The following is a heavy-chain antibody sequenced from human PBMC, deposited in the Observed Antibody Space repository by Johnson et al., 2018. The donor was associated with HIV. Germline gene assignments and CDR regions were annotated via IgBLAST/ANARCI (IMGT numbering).Heavy chain of an antibody. D-gene: IGHD6-25*01. CDR3: ARAKDAAYPYDAFDV. J-gene: IGHJ3*01. Sequence: VQLVESGGGVVQPGRSLRLSCAASGFTFYNHVMSWVRQAPGKGLEWVSAISGSGTKPHYADSVKGRFTISRDNPKSTLYLQMDSLRGEDTAMYYCARAKDAAYPYDAFDVWGHGTMVIVSA. V-gene: IGHV3-23*04. CDR1: GFTFYNHV. CDR2: ISGSGTKP.